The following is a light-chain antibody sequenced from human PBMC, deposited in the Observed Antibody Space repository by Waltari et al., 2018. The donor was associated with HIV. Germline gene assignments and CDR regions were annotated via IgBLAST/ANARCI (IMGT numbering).Light chain of an antibody. CDR3: GSYTTSSTLRMI. J-gene: IGLJ2*01. V-gene: IGLV2-14*03. CDR1: SSDIGGYKY. Sequence: QSALTQPASVSGSPGQSITISCTGTSSDIGGYKYVSWYQQHPGKAPKLMIYDVSNRPSGVSKRFSGSKSGNTASRTISGLQAEDEADYYCGSYTTSSTLRMIFGGGTKLTVL. CDR2: DVS.